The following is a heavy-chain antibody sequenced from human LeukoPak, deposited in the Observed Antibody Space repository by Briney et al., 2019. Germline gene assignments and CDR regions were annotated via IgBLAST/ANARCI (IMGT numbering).Heavy chain of an antibody. CDR2: IIPIFGTA. J-gene: IGHJ4*02. CDR3: ATSPYITMIVVGPFDY. Sequence: SVKVSCKASGCTFSSYAISWVRQAPGQGLEWMGRIIPIFGTANYAQKFQGRVTITTDESTSTAYMELSSLRSEDTAVYYCATSPYITMIVVGPFDYWGQGTLVTVSS. V-gene: IGHV1-69*05. D-gene: IGHD3-22*01. CDR1: GCTFSSYA.